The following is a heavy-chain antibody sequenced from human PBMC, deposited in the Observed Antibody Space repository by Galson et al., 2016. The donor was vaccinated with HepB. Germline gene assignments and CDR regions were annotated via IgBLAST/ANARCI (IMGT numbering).Heavy chain of an antibody. J-gene: IGHJ4*02. V-gene: IGHV1-18*01. Sequence: SVKVSCKASGYIFTSYHISWVRQAPGQGLEWMGWINGFQGNTIYAQRSQGRVTMSTDTSTTTAYLDLRSLRPDDTAVYYCVRHTGDDYFDYWGQGTLVTVSS. CDR3: VRHTGDDYFDY. D-gene: IGHD4-17*01. CDR1: GYIFTSYH. CDR2: INGFQGNT.